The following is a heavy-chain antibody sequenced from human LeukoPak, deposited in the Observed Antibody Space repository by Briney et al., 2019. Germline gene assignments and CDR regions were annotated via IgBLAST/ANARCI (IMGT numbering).Heavy chain of an antibody. CDR1: GFTFSSYW. D-gene: IGHD5-18*01. CDR2: IKQDGSEK. V-gene: IGHV3-7*01. Sequence: GGSLRLSCAVSGFTFSSYWMNWVRQAPGKGLEWVANIKQDGSEKYYVDSVKGRFTISRDNAKNSLYLQMNSLRAEDTAVYYCARDPWIRAFDYWGQGTLVTVSS. CDR3: ARDPWIRAFDY. J-gene: IGHJ4*02.